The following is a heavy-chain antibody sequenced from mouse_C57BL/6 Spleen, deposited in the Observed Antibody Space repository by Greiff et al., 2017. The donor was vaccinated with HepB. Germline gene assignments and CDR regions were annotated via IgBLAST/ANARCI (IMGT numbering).Heavy chain of an antibody. D-gene: IGHD1-1*01. CDR2: IYPGSGST. J-gene: IGHJ1*03. V-gene: IGHV1-55*01. Sequence: VQLQQPGAELVKPGASVKMSCKASGYTFTSYWITWVKQRPGQGLEWIGDIYPGSGSTNYNEKFKSKATLTVDTSSSTAYMQLSSLTSEDSAVYYCTRFITTVVAHWYFDVWGTGTTVTVSS. CDR1: GYTFTSYW. CDR3: TRFITTVVAHWYFDV.